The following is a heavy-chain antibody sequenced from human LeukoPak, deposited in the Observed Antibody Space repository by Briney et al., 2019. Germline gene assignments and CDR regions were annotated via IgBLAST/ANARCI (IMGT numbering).Heavy chain of an antibody. J-gene: IGHJ4*02. CDR2: INPNSGGT. D-gene: IGHD2-2*01. CDR3: ARSIVVVPAAMPDY. V-gene: IGHV1-2*04. Sequence: ASVKVSCKASGYTFTGYYMHWVRQAPGQGLEWMGWINPNSGGTNYAQKFQGWVTMTRDTSISTAYMELSRLRSDDTAVYYCARSIVVVPAAMPDYWGQGTLVPVSS. CDR1: GYTFTGYY.